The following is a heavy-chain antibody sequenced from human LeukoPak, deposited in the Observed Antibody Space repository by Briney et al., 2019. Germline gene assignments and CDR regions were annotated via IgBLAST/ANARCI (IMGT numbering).Heavy chain of an antibody. Sequence: SETLSLTCVVPGGSISNRNYYWGWIRQPPGKGLEWIGSIYYTGSTYDNPSLKSRVTISVDTSKNQFSLKLSSVTAADTAVYYCARGGVTTLGEAFDIWGQGTMVTVSS. CDR3: ARGGVTTLGEAFDI. CDR2: IYYTGST. D-gene: IGHD4-17*01. CDR1: GGSISNRNYY. V-gene: IGHV4-39*07. J-gene: IGHJ3*02.